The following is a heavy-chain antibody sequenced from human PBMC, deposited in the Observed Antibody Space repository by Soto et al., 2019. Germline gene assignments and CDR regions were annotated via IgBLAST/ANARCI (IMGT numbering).Heavy chain of an antibody. CDR2: IDPSDSYN. CDR1: GDSFTSYW. CDR3: ARTWYYYDSRGYYPAKLDY. V-gene: IGHV5-10-1*03. Sequence: EVQLVQSGAEVKKPGESLRISCKGSGDSFTSYWISWVRQAPGKGLEWMGRIDPSDSYNKYSPSFQGHVIISVDKSISTAYLQWSSLKASDTAMYYCARTWYYYDSRGYYPAKLDYWGQGTLVTVSS. D-gene: IGHD3-22*01. J-gene: IGHJ4*02.